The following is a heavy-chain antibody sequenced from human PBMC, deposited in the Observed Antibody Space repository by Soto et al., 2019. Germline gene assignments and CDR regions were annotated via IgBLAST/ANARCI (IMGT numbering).Heavy chain of an antibody. J-gene: IGHJ4*02. Sequence: PGGSLRLSCTASGFIVRNHEFNWVRQAPGKGLEWLSYINSDGTTYYAEAVKGRFTVSRDNVENSVHLQMSSLRAEDTAVYYCARETPHCGGDCFDYWGKGTLVTVSS. D-gene: IGHD2-21*02. V-gene: IGHV3-48*03. CDR3: ARETPHCGGDCFDY. CDR2: INSDGTT. CDR1: GFIVRNHE.